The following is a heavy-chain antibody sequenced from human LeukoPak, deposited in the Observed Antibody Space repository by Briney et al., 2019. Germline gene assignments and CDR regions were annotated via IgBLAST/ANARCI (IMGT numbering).Heavy chain of an antibody. Sequence: GASVKVSCKASGYTFTGYYMHWVRQAPGQGLEWMGWINPNSGSTSYAQKFQGRVTMTRDTSTSTVYMELSSLRSEDTAVYYCARGGGEWEPFDYWGQGTLVTVSS. D-gene: IGHD1-26*01. CDR1: GYTFTGYY. V-gene: IGHV1-46*01. CDR3: ARGGGEWEPFDY. J-gene: IGHJ4*02. CDR2: INPNSGST.